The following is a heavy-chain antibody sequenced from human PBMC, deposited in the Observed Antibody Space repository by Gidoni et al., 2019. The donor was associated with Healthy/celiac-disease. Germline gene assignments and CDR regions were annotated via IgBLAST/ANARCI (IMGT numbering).Heavy chain of an antibody. CDR2: IYYSGST. Sequence: QLQLQESGPGLVKPSETLSLTCTVSGGSISSSSYYWGWIRQPPGKGLEWIGSIYYSGSTYYNPSLKSRVTISVDTSKNQFSLKLSSVTAADTAVYYCATLRVGGAFDPWGQGTLVTVSS. J-gene: IGHJ5*02. CDR1: GGSISSSSYY. D-gene: IGHD3-16*01. V-gene: IGHV4-39*01. CDR3: ATLRVGGAFDP.